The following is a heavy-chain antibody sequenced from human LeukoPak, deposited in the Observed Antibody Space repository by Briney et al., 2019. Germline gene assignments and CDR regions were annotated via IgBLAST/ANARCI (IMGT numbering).Heavy chain of an antibody. D-gene: IGHD6-19*01. CDR1: GFTFRSYS. CDR3: ARAIAVAGTNY. CDR2: ISSSSSYI. V-gene: IGHV3-21*01. Sequence: GGSLRLSCAASGFTFRSYSMSWVRQAPGKGLEWVSPISSSSSYIYYADSVKGRFTISRDNAKNSLYLQMNSLRAEDTAVYYCARAIAVAGTNYWGQGTLVTVSS. J-gene: IGHJ4*02.